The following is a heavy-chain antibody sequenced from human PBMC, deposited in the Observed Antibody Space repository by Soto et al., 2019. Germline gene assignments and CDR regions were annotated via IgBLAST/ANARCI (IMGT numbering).Heavy chain of an antibody. CDR1: GFTFSSYS. D-gene: IGHD3-16*01. CDR2: ISSSSSTI. J-gene: IGHJ6*02. CDR3: ARDGVTYYYYYYGMDV. V-gene: IGHV3-48*02. Sequence: GGSLRLSCAASGFTFSSYSMNWVRQAPGKGLEWVSYISSSSSTIYHADSVKGRFTISRDNAKNSLYLQMNSLRDEDTAVYYCARDGVTYYYYYYGMDVWGQGTTVTVSS.